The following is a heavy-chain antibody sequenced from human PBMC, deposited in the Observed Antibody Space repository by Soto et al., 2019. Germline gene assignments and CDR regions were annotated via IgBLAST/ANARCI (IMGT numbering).Heavy chain of an antibody. D-gene: IGHD3-3*01. CDR2: INAGNGDT. CDR1: GYTFSTYA. Sequence: QVPLVQSGAEVKKPEASVKVYCKASGYTFSTYAIHWVRQAPGQRLEWMGWINAGNGDTKYSQKFQDRVTITRDTSATKAYMELSSLRSEDTSVYYCARRTQTTHFGVINYYFDYWGQGTLFTVSS. V-gene: IGHV1-3*01. J-gene: IGHJ4*02. CDR3: ARRTQTTHFGVINYYFDY.